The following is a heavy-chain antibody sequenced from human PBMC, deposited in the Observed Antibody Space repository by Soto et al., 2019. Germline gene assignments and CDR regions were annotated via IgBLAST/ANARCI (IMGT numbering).Heavy chain of an antibody. CDR3: ARVRGSGHSAYYMDV. D-gene: IGHD3-10*01. Sequence: GGSLRLSCAASGFTFSTYSMNWVRQAPGKGLEWVSYISSAGIIYDADSVKGRFTVSRDNAKNSLYLEMNNLRAEDTAVYYCARVRGSGHSAYYMDVWGKGTTVTVSS. CDR1: GFTFSTYS. CDR2: ISSAGII. V-gene: IGHV3-48*01. J-gene: IGHJ6*03.